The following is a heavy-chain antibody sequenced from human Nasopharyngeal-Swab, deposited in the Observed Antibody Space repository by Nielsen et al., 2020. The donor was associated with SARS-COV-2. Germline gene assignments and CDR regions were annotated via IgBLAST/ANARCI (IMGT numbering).Heavy chain of an antibody. V-gene: IGHV3-30*18. Sequence: LSLTCAASGFTFRGCGIHWVRQAPGKGLEWVAVISYDGSNKHFADSVKGRFTISRDNSKNTLYLEMNSLRVEDTAVYYCAKDYSSSWYYFDYWGQGTLVTVSS. D-gene: IGHD6-13*01. J-gene: IGHJ4*02. CDR2: ISYDGSNK. CDR1: GFTFRGCG. CDR3: AKDYSSSWYYFDY.